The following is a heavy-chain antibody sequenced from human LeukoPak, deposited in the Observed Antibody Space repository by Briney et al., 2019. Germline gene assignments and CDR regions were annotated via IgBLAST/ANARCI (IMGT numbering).Heavy chain of an antibody. J-gene: IGHJ2*01. CDR3: ARVEVPRDINDWYFDL. D-gene: IGHD2-15*01. V-gene: IGHV4-38-2*02. CDR1: GYSIAHGFF. CDR2: LYHSGTT. Sequence: SETLSLTCTVSGYSIAHGFFWAWIRQPPGGGLEWIGSLYHSGTTYYNTSLKSRISTSVDTSKNQFSLKLRLVTDADTAVYNCARVEVPRDINDWYFDLWGRGTLVAVSS.